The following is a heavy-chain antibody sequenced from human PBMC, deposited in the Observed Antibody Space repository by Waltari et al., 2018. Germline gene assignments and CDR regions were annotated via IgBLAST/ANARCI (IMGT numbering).Heavy chain of an antibody. J-gene: IGHJ4*02. CDR2: SSSRSRYR. CDR1: GFTFSSYS. CDR3: ARDSQCCDFHY. D-gene: IGHD2-21*02. Sequence: EVQLVESGGGLVKPGGSLRLSCAASGFTFSSYSMNWVRQAPGKGLEGVSSSSSRSRYRYYADSVKGRFTISRDNAKNSLYLQMNSLRAEDTAVYYCARDSQCCDFHYWGQGTLVTVSS. V-gene: IGHV3-21*01.